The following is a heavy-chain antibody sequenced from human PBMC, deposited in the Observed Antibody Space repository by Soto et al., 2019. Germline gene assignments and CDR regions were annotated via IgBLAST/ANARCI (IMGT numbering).Heavy chain of an antibody. V-gene: IGHV4-59*01. CDR3: ARAPHSSSCYGMDV. D-gene: IGHD6-6*01. CDR1: GGSISSYY. CDR2: IYYSGST. Sequence: SETLSLTCTVSGGSISSYYWSWIRQSPGKGLEWIGYIYYSGSTSYNPSLKSRVTISVDTSKTQFSLKLSSVTAADTAMYYCARAPHSSSCYGMDVWGQGITVTVSS. J-gene: IGHJ6*02.